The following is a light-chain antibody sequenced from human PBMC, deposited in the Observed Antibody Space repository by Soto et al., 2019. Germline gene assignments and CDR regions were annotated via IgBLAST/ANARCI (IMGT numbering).Light chain of an antibody. J-gene: IGKJ4*01. CDR2: DAS. CDR3: QQRSNSPPLT. V-gene: IGKV3-11*01. CDR1: QSVSSY. Sequence: EIVLTQSPATLSLSPGERATLSCRASQSVSSYLAWYQQKPGQAPRLLIYDASSRATGIPARFSGSGSGTDFTPPSSSLEPEEFAYYYCQQRSNSPPLTFGGGTKVEIK.